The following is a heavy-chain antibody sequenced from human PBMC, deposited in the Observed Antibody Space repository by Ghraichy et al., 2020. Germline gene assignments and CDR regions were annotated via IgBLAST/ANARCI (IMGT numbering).Heavy chain of an antibody. CDR2: VNGDGSST. CDR3: ATYDGTGSCRSLAY. V-gene: IGHV3-74*01. Sequence: GGSLRLSCAASGFTFSFSWMHWVRQAPGKGLVWVSRVNGDGSSTYYADSVKGRFTISRDNAKNTLYLEMNSLRAEDTAVYYCATYDGTGSCRSLAYWGQGTLVTVAS. CDR1: GFTFSFSW. J-gene: IGHJ4*02. D-gene: IGHD3-22*01.